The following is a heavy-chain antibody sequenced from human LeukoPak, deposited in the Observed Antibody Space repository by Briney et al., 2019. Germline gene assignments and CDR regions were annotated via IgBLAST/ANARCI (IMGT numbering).Heavy chain of an antibody. J-gene: IGHJ4*02. CDR2: INPNSGGT. Sequence: ASVKVSCKASGYTFTGYYMHWVRQAPGQGLEWTGWINPNSGGTNYARKFQGRVTMTRDTSISTAYMELSRLRSDDTAVYYCASRSPRYSSGWLSIDYWGQGTLVTVSS. CDR1: GYTFTGYY. D-gene: IGHD6-19*01. CDR3: ASRSPRYSSGWLSIDY. V-gene: IGHV1-2*02.